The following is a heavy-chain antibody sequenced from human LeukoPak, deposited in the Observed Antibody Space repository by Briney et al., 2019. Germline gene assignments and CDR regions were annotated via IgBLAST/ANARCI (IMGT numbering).Heavy chain of an antibody. Sequence: ASVKVSCKASGYTFTSYDINWVRQATGQGLEWMGWMNPNSGNTGYAQKLQGRVTMTRSTSISTAYMELSSLRSEDTAVYYCARGHGYVWGSYRSLGYYYGMDVWGQGTTVTVSS. J-gene: IGHJ6*02. V-gene: IGHV1-8*01. D-gene: IGHD3-16*02. CDR1: GYTFTSYD. CDR2: MNPNSGNT. CDR3: ARGHGYVWGSYRSLGYYYGMDV.